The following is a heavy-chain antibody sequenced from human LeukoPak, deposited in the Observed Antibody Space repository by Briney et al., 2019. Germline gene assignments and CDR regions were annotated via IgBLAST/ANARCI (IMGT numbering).Heavy chain of an antibody. D-gene: IGHD5-24*01. CDR1: GYTFTSYD. CDR3: ARGEMATTSFDY. Sequence: ASVKGSCKASGYTFTSYDINWVRQATGQGLEWMGWMNPNSGNTGYAQKFQGRVTMTRNTSISTAYMELSSLRSEDTAVYYCARGEMATTSFDYWGQGTLVTVSS. J-gene: IGHJ4*02. CDR2: MNPNSGNT. V-gene: IGHV1-8*01.